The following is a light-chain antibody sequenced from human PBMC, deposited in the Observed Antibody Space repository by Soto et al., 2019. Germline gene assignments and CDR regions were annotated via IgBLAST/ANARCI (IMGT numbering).Light chain of an antibody. CDR1: SSDVGAYNY. CDR2: DVT. CDR3: SSYTTIKTVI. Sequence: QSALAQPASVSGSPGQSITISCTGTSSDVGAYNYVSWYHQHHPGKAPELIIYDVTDRPSGVSTRFSGSKSGNTASLTISGFQSEDEGDYYCSSYTTIKTVIFGGGTKLTVL. V-gene: IGLV2-14*01. J-gene: IGLJ2*01.